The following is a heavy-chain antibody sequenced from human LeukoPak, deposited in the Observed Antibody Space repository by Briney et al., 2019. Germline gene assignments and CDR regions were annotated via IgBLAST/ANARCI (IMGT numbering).Heavy chain of an antibody. CDR3: AKDRGDYPPYFDY. Sequence: GGSLRLSCAVSDVTFSGSWMHWVRQAPGKGLEWVSSISSSSSYIYYADSVKGRFTISRDNSKNTLYLQMNSLQTEDTAVYYCAKDRGDYPPYFDYWGQGTLVTVSS. CDR2: ISSSSSYI. CDR1: DVTFSGSW. V-gene: IGHV3-21*01. J-gene: IGHJ4*02. D-gene: IGHD2-21*02.